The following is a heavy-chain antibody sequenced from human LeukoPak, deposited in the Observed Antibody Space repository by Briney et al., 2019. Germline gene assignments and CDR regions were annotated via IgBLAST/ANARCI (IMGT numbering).Heavy chain of an antibody. Sequence: LAGGSLRLSCVASGFTFNIYSMSWVRQAPGKGLEWVSSITSSGDATFYADSVKDHFTISRDNSRSTLYLRMSRLRVEDTAVYYCAKDRPNYHESNGHYYRLNGDSWGQGTLVTVSS. V-gene: IGHV3-23*01. J-gene: IGHJ5*01. CDR1: GFTFNIYS. CDR3: AKDRPNYHESNGHYYRLNGDS. CDR2: ITSSGDAT. D-gene: IGHD3-22*01.